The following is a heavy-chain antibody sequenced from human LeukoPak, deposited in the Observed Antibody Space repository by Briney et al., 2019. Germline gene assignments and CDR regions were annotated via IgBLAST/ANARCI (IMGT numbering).Heavy chain of an antibody. Sequence: PGGSLRLSCVGSEFTFSSYEMNWVRQAPGKGLEWLSYISASGSGSNILYADSVKGRFTISRDNAKNSLYLQMNSLRAEDTGVYYCVRARRDGSNFDFWGQGTLVTVSS. V-gene: IGHV3-48*03. CDR3: VRARRDGSNFDF. CDR2: ISASGSGSNI. D-gene: IGHD5-24*01. CDR1: EFTFSSYE. J-gene: IGHJ4*02.